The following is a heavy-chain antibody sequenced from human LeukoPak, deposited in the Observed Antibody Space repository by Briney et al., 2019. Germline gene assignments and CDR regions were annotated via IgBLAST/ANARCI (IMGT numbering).Heavy chain of an antibody. CDR2: IYTVGNT. CDR1: GFTVSSNY. J-gene: IGHJ4*02. Sequence: GGSLRLSCAASGFTVSSNYMSWVRQAPGRRLEWVSVIYTVGNTYYAESVKGRFTISRDNSKNTLYLQMNSLRAEDTAVYYCARGYSYGYFDYWGQGTLVTVSS. CDR3: ARGYSYGYFDY. V-gene: IGHV3-53*01. D-gene: IGHD5-18*01.